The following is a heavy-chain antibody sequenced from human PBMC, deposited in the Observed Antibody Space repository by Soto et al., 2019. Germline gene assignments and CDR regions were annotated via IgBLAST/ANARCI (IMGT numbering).Heavy chain of an antibody. J-gene: IGHJ4*02. Sequence: PAETMSLTCTVSGGSISNYYLSWIRQPPGKGLEWIGYIYYSGSTNYNPSLKSRVTISVDTSKNQFSLKLSSVTAADTAVYYCARVYGDYTSFDYWGQGTLVTVSS. V-gene: IGHV4-59*01. D-gene: IGHD4-17*01. CDR1: GGSISNYY. CDR3: ARVYGDYTSFDY. CDR2: IYYSGST.